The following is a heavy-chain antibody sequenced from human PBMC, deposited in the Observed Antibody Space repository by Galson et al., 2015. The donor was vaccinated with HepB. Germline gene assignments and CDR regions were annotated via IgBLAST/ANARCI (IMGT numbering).Heavy chain of an antibody. J-gene: IGHJ4*02. D-gene: IGHD3-16*01. CDR2: SSGSGAST. V-gene: IGHV3-23*01. CDR3: AIKPRPITFGGVRLGSDY. CDR1: GFTFSSFA. Sequence: SLRLSCAASGFTFSSFAMSWVRQAPGKGLEWVSGSSGSGASTYYADSVRGRFTISRDNSKNTLYLEMSSLRAEDTAVYYCAIKPRPITFGGVRLGSDYWGRGTLVTVSS.